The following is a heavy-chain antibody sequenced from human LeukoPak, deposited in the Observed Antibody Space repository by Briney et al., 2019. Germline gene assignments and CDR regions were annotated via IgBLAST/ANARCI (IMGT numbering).Heavy chain of an antibody. CDR1: GGSFSGYY. CDR3: ARGWTLGY. D-gene: IGHD1-1*01. Sequence: SETLSLTCAVYGGSFSGYYWSWIRQPPGKGLEWIGEINHSGSTNYNPSLKSRVTISVDTTKNQFSLKLSSVTAADTAVYYCARGWTLGYWGQGTLVTVSS. V-gene: IGHV4-34*01. J-gene: IGHJ4*02. CDR2: INHSGST.